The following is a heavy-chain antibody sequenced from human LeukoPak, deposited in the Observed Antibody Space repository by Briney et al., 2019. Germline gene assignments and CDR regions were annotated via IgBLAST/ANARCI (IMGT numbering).Heavy chain of an antibody. CDR1: GFTFSSYA. CDR3: VARRITTAGYGLDY. CDR2: INTNGATT. D-gene: IGHD6-13*01. J-gene: IGHJ4*02. V-gene: IGHV3-64D*06. Sequence: GGSLRLSCSASGFTFSSYAMHWVRQAPGKGLAYVSAINTNGATTYYADSVKGRFTISRDNSKNTLYLQMTSLRAEDTAVYYCVARRITTAGYGLDYWGQGTLVTVSS.